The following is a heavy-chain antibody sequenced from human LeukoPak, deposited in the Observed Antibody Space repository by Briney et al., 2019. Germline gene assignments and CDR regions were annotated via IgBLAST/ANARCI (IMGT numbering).Heavy chain of an antibody. V-gene: IGHV1-46*01. D-gene: IGHD3-22*01. CDR2: INPSGGST. CDR3: ARYYYDSSGYTIPLPYYYYGMDV. Sequence: RASVKVSCKASGYTFTSYYMHWVRQPPGQGLEWMGIINPSGGSTSYAQKFQGRVTMTRDTSTSTVYMELSSLRSEDTAVYYCARYYYDSSGYTIPLPYYYYGMDVWGQGTTVTVSS. CDR1: GYTFTSYY. J-gene: IGHJ6*02.